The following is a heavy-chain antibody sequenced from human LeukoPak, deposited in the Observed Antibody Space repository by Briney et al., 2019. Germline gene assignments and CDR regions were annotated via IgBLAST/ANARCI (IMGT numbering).Heavy chain of an antibody. Sequence: SVRVSCKASGGTFSSYALSWVRQAPGQGLERMGRIIPVFGTTTYAQKFQGRVTITADESTTTAYMELRRLTSEDTAMYYCARGLGTRWFFDYWGQGTLVTVSS. D-gene: IGHD1-1*01. CDR1: GGTFSSYA. V-gene: IGHV1-69*13. J-gene: IGHJ4*02. CDR2: IIPVFGTT. CDR3: ARGLGTRWFFDY.